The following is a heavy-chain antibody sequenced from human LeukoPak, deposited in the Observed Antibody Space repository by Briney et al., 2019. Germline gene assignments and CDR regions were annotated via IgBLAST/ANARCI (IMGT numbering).Heavy chain of an antibody. J-gene: IGHJ5*02. Sequence: NPSEALSLTCAVYGGSFSGYYWSWIRQPPGKGLEWIGEINHSGRTNYNPSLKSRVTMAVDTSKNQFSLKLSSVTAADMAVYYCARGFTYYYDSGSAGFDPWGQGTLVTVSS. CDR1: GGSFSGYY. V-gene: IGHV4-34*01. CDR2: INHSGRT. D-gene: IGHD3-10*01. CDR3: ARGFTYYYDSGSAGFDP.